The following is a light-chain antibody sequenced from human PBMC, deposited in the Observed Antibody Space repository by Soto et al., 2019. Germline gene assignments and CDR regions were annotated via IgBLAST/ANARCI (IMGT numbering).Light chain of an antibody. CDR1: SSDVGGYNY. CDR2: DVS. V-gene: IGLV2-14*01. J-gene: IGLJ1*01. Sequence: QSVLTQPASVSGSPGQSITISCTGTSSDVGGYNYVSRYQQHPGKAPKLMIYDVSNRPSGVSNRFSGPKSGNTASLTISGLQAEDEADYYCSSYTSSSPLVFGTGTKVTVL. CDR3: SSYTSSSPLV.